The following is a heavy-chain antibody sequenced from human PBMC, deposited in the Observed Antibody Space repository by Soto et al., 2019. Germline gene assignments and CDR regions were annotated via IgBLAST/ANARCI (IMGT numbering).Heavy chain of an antibody. CDR3: ARSTTTNYGMDV. Sequence: AAVKVSCKACGCTFTSYGISWVRQAPGQGLEWMGWINPNSGGTNYAQKFQGRVTMTRDTSISTAYMELSRLRSDDTAVYYCARSTTTNYGMDVWGQGTTVTVSS. CDR1: GCTFTSYG. CDR2: INPNSGGT. J-gene: IGHJ6*02. D-gene: IGHD4-17*01. V-gene: IGHV1-2*02.